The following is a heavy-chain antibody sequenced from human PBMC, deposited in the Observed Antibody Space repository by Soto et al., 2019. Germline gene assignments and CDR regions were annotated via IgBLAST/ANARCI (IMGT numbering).Heavy chain of an antibody. CDR3: ARPLQPHYYDSSGAFDY. CDR2: IIPIFGTA. V-gene: IGHV1-69*13. Sequence: GASVKVSCKASGGTFSSYAISWVRQAPGQGLEWMGGIIPIFGTANYAQKFQGRVTITADESTSTAYMELSSLRSEDTAVYYCARPLQPHYYDSSGAFDYWGQGTLVTVSS. J-gene: IGHJ4*02. D-gene: IGHD3-22*01. CDR1: GGTFSSYA.